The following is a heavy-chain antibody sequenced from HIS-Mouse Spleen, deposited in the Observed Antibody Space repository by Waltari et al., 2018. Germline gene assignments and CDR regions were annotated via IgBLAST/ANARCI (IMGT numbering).Heavy chain of an antibody. CDR1: GGSIRSSSYY. Sequence: QLQLQESGPGLVKPSETLSLTCTVPGGSIRSSSYYWGWIRQPPGKGLEWIGSIYYSGSTYYNPSLKSRVTISVDTSKNQFSLKLSSVTAADTAVYYCARAYYYGSGSYYKGYFDYWGQGTLVTVSS. CDR3: ARAYYYGSGSYYKGYFDY. CDR2: IYYSGST. J-gene: IGHJ4*02. D-gene: IGHD3-10*01. V-gene: IGHV4-39*07.